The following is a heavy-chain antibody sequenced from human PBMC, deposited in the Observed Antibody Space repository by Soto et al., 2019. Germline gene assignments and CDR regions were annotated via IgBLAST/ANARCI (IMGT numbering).Heavy chain of an antibody. V-gene: IGHV3-7*03. CDR1: GFTFSSYW. CDR2: IKQDGSEK. J-gene: IGHJ3*02. D-gene: IGHD3-22*01. CDR3: ARDSYYYDSSGYYGMRGAFDI. Sequence: GGSLRLSCAASGFTFSSYWMSWVRQAPGKGLEWVANIKQDGSEKYYVDSVKGRFTISRDNAKNSLYLQMNSLRAEDTAVYYCARDSYYYDSSGYYGMRGAFDIWGQGTMVTVS.